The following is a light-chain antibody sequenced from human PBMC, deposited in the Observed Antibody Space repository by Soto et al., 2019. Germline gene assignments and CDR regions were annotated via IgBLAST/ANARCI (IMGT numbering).Light chain of an antibody. V-gene: IGLV1-44*01. Sequence: QSVLTQPTSASVTPGQRVTISFSGSSSNIGSNTVNWYQQLPGTAPELLIYSNNQRPSGVPDRFAGSKSGTSASLAISGLQSEDEADYYCAAWADSLMGVVFGGGTKLTVL. CDR3: AAWADSLMGVV. CDR1: SSNIGSNT. J-gene: IGLJ2*01. CDR2: SNN.